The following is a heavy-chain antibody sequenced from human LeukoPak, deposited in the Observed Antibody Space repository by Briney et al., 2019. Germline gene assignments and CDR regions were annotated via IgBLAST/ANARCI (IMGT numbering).Heavy chain of an antibody. CDR1: GGSISSYY. J-gene: IGHJ2*01. CDR3: ARDKVNWYFDL. CDR2: IYYCGST. V-gene: IGHV4-59*01. Sequence: SETLSLTCTVSGGSISSYYWSWIRQPPGKGLEWIGYIYYCGSTNYNPSLKSRVTISVDTSKNQFSLKLSSVTAADTAVYYCARDKVNWYFDLWGRGTLVTVSS.